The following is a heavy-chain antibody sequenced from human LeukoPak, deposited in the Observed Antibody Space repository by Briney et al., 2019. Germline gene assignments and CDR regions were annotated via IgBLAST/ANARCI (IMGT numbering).Heavy chain of an antibody. CDR3: ARLYIGGARYCSSTSCFDY. CDR1: GGSISSSSYY. D-gene: IGHD2-2*01. Sequence: SETLSLTCTVSGGSISSSSYYWGWIRQPPGKGLEWIGSIYYSGSTYYNPSLKSRVTISVDTSKNQFSLKLSSVTAADTAVYYCARLYIGGARYCSSTSCFDYWGQGTLVTVSS. V-gene: IGHV4-39*01. J-gene: IGHJ4*02. CDR2: IYYSGST.